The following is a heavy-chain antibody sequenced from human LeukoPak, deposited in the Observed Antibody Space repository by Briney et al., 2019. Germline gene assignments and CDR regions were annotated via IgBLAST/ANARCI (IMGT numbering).Heavy chain of an antibody. CDR1: GFTFDDYA. D-gene: IGHD6-13*01. Sequence: GRSLRLSCAASGFTFDDYAMHWVRQAPGKGLEWVSGISWNSGSIGYADSVKGRFTISRDNAKNSLYLQMNSLRAEDTALYYCAKDVDIAAAGHFDYWGGNPGHRLL. J-gene: IGHJ4*02. CDR2: ISWNSGSI. V-gene: IGHV3-9*01. CDR3: AKDVDIAAAGHFDY.